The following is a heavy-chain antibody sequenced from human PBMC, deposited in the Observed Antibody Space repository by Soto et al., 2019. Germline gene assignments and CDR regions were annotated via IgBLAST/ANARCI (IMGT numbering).Heavy chain of an antibody. CDR3: ERVRFGRDSSGYPFDY. D-gene: IGHD3-22*01. CDR2: IIPIFGTA. Sequence: QVQLVQSGAEVKKPGSSVKVSCKASGGTFSSYAISWVRQAPGQGLEWMGGIIPIFGTANYAQKFQGRVTITADESTSTAYMELSSLRSEDTAVYYCERVRFGRDSSGYPFDYWGQGTLVTVSS. CDR1: GGTFSSYA. J-gene: IGHJ4*02. V-gene: IGHV1-69*01.